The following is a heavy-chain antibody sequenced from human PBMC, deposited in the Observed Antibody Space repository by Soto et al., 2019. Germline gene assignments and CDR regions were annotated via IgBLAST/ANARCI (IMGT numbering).Heavy chain of an antibody. V-gene: IGHV4-4*02. CDR3: ARDLRIAVSGPFDQ. CDR1: GVSITSTTW. Sequence: PSETLSLTCAVSGVSITSTTWWSWVRQPPGKGLEWIGEIHHSGRTNYNPSLKNRVIILVDKSKNQFSLNLSSVTAADTAEYYCARDLRIAVSGPFDQWGQGILVTVSS. CDR2: IHHSGRT. J-gene: IGHJ4*02. D-gene: IGHD6-19*01.